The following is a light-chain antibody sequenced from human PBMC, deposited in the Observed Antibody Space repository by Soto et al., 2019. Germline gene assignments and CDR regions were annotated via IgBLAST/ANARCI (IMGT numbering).Light chain of an antibody. CDR1: QSIGTW. Sequence: DIQMTQSPSTLSASVGDRVTITCRASQSIGTWLAWYQQKPGKAPKVLIYDASSLQSGVPSRFSGSGSGTEFSLTINSLQPEDFAIYFCHQSKSDSFGQGTRLEIK. CDR3: HQSKSDS. V-gene: IGKV1-5*01. CDR2: DAS. J-gene: IGKJ5*01.